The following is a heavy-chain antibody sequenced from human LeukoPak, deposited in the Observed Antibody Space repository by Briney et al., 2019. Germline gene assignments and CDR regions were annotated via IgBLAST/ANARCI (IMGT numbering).Heavy chain of an antibody. D-gene: IGHD6-19*01. Sequence: GGSLRLSCVASGFTFSNLAMGWVRQAPGKGLEWVSVISDSGGTTYYADSVKGRFTISRDNSRNTMYLQMNSLRVDDTAVYYCAKDARRYSGWYFFDHWGQGTLVTVSS. J-gene: IGHJ4*02. CDR2: ISDSGGTT. CDR1: GFTFSNLA. V-gene: IGHV3-23*01. CDR3: AKDARRYSGWYFFDH.